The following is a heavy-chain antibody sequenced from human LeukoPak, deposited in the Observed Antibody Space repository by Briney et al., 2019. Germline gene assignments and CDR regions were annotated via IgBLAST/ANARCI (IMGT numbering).Heavy chain of an antibody. Sequence: PGGSLRLSCAASGFTFSSYAMSWVRQAPGKGLEWVSAISGSGGSTYYADSVKGRFTISRDNAKNSLYLQMNSLRAEDTAVYYCARAGDGYRGDYWGQGTLVTVSS. V-gene: IGHV3-23*01. CDR1: GFTFSSYA. CDR2: ISGSGGST. CDR3: ARAGDGYRGDY. D-gene: IGHD5-24*01. J-gene: IGHJ4*02.